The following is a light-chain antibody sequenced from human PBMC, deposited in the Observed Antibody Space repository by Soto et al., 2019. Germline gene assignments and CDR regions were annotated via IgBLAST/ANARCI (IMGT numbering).Light chain of an antibody. Sequence: IQMTQSPDSLSASVGDRVTVTCRASQSIGRNLNWYQQKPGKAPKLLIYTSSNLQSGVPSRFSGSGSGTDFILTIRSLQPEDFASYYCQQTYNTPPTFGQGTKVDIK. J-gene: IGKJ1*01. V-gene: IGKV1-39*01. CDR2: TSS. CDR3: QQTYNTPPT. CDR1: QSIGRN.